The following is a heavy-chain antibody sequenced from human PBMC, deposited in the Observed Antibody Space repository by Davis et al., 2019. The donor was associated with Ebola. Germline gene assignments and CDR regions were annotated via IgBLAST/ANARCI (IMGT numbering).Heavy chain of an antibody. CDR1: GYGFADYW. D-gene: IGHD3-10*01. J-gene: IGHJ4*02. Sequence: GESLKISCKGSGYGFADYWIAWVRRTPGKGLEWMGIIYAGDSDSRYSPSFEGQVTISVDRSITTAYLQWRSLRASDTAIYYCARQESLYGWSDYWGQGTLVTVSS. CDR2: IYAGDSDS. CDR3: ARQESLYGWSDY. V-gene: IGHV5-51*01.